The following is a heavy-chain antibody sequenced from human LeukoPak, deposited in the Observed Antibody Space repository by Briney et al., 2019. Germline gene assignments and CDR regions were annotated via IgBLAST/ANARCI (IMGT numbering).Heavy chain of an antibody. Sequence: PGGSLRLSCAAPGFTFSSYAMHWVRQAPGKGLEWVSYISDDSGTIYYADSVKGRFTISRDNAKNSLYLQMNSLRAEDTAVYYCARRFDSWGQGTLVTVSS. V-gene: IGHV3-48*01. CDR1: GFTFSSYA. CDR2: ISDDSGTI. CDR3: ARRFDS. J-gene: IGHJ4*02.